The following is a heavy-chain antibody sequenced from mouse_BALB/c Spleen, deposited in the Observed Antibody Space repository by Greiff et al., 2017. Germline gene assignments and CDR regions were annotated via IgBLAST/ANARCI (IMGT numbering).Heavy chain of an antibody. V-gene: IGHV5-17*02. CDR1: GFTFSSFG. J-gene: IGHJ4*01. D-gene: IGHD4-1*01. CDR2: ISSGSSTI. Sequence: EVKLMESGGGLVQPGGSRKLSCAASGFTFSSFGMHWVRQAPEKGLVWVAYISSGSSTIYYADTVKGRFTISRDNTKNTLFLQMTSLRSEDTAMYYCARGFSGTGAMEYRGQGTTVTVAA. CDR3: ARGFSGTGAMEY.